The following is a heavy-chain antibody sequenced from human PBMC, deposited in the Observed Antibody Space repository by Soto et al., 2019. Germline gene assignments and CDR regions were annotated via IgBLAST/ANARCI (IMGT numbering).Heavy chain of an antibody. CDR3: ARGWRFEP. V-gene: IGHV4-34*01. CDR1: GVSFSAYQ. CDR2: IHHSGTT. J-gene: IGHJ5*02. Sequence: SETLSLTCVVYGVSFSAYQWNWIRQSPGQGLEWIGEIHHSGTTKYNPCLESRINLPVDTSKKQFSLRMFSVTDADTAIYYCARGWRFEPWGKGTQVTVSS. D-gene: IGHD1-1*01.